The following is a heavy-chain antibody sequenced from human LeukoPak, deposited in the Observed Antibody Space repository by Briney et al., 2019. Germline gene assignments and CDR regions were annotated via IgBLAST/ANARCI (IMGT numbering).Heavy chain of an antibody. CDR2: VYYDGTS. CDR3: VRHISTNTGYFDS. Sequence: SETLSLTCTVSGGSINSHSYYWGWIRQPPGKGLEWIGSVYYDGTSYSNPSLKSRAAVFVDTSRDQFSLDLSFVTAADTALYYCVRHISTNTGYFDSCGPGILVSISS. CDR1: GGSINSHSYY. D-gene: IGHD5-24*01. J-gene: IGHJ4*02. V-gene: IGHV4-39*01.